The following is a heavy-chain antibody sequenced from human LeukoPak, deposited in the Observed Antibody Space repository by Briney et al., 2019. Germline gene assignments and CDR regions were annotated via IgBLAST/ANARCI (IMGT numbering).Heavy chain of an antibody. J-gene: IGHJ4*02. CDR1: GGTFSSYA. Sequence: SVKVSCKASGGTFSSYAISWVRQAPGQGLEWMGGIIPIFGTANYAQKFQGRVTITADESTSIAYMELSSLRSEDTAVYYCARDFPSRAYYYDSSGYSSFDYWGQGTLVTVSS. D-gene: IGHD3-22*01. V-gene: IGHV1-69*01. CDR2: IIPIFGTA. CDR3: ARDFPSRAYYYDSSGYSSFDY.